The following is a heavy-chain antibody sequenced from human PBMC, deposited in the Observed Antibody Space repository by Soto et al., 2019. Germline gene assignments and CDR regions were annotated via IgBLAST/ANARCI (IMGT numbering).Heavy chain of an antibody. CDR1: GFTFSSFV. J-gene: IGHJ3*02. D-gene: IGHD3-10*01. V-gene: IGHV3-33*08. Sequence: GGSMRLSCAASGFTFSSFVMSWVRQAPGKGLEWVAVIWYDGSNKYYAGSVKGRFTISRDNSKNTLYLQMNSLRAEDTAVYYCASLLLWFGESDDAFDIWGQGTMVTVSS. CDR2: IWYDGSNK. CDR3: ASLLLWFGESDDAFDI.